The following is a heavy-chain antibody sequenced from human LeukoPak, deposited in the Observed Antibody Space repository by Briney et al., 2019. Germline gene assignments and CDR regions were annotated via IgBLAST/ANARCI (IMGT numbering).Heavy chain of an antibody. V-gene: IGHV4-30-4*01. CDR1: GGSLSGYY. CDR3: ARDYGSGSYPYFDY. D-gene: IGHD3-10*01. CDR2: IYYSGST. J-gene: IGHJ4*02. Sequence: SETLSLTCTVSGGSLSGYYWNWIRQPPGKGLEWIGYIYYSGSTYYNPSLKSRVTISVDTSKNQFSLKLSSVTAADTAVYYCARDYGSGSYPYFDYWGQGTLVTVSS.